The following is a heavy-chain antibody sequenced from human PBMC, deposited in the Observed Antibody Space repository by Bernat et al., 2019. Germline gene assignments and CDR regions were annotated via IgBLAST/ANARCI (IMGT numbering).Heavy chain of an antibody. CDR1: GYTFTSYD. V-gene: IGHV1-8*01. CDR3: ARGRVSVRPPKYSSSWYGLVY. CDR2: MNPNSGNK. J-gene: IGHJ4*02. D-gene: IGHD6-13*01. Sequence: QVQLVQSGAEVKKPGASVKVSCKASGYTFTSYDINWVRQATGQGLEWMGWMNPNSGNKGYAQKFQGRVTMTRNTSISTAYMELSSLRSEDTAVYYCARGRVSVRPPKYSSSWYGLVYWGQGTLVTVSS.